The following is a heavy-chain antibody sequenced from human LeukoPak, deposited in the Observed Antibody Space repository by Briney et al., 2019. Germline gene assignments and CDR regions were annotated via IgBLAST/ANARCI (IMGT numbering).Heavy chain of an antibody. J-gene: IGHJ5*02. V-gene: IGHV3-74*01. CDR3: ARDPGVRGVYYNYFDP. D-gene: IGHD3-10*01. CDR1: GFTFSSYG. CDR2: LNGDGTTA. Sequence: GGSLRLSCAASGFTFSSYGMHWVRQAPGQGLVWLSRLNGDGTTATYADSVKGRFTISRDNAKKTLYLQLTSLRAEDTAVYFCARDPGVRGVYYNYFDPWGQGTLVTVSS.